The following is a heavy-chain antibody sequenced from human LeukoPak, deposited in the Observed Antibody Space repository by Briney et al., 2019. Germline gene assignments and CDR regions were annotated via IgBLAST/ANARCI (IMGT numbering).Heavy chain of an antibody. CDR1: GFTFCSYE. Sequence: GGSLRLSCAASGFTFCSYEMNWVRQAPGEGVWWVSYISSSGSHIYSADSVKGRFTISRDNAKNPLYLQMNSLRAEDTAVYYCARESGSLLSKPFDYWGQGTLVTVSS. CDR2: ISSSGSHI. J-gene: IGHJ4*02. D-gene: IGHD1-26*01. CDR3: ARESGSLLSKPFDY. V-gene: IGHV3-48*03.